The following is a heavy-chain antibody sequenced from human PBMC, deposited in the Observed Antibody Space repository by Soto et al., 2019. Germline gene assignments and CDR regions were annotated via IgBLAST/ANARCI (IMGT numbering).Heavy chain of an antibody. D-gene: IGHD3-9*01. CDR2: IYHSGST. CDR3: ARFDILTGYTFDS. Sequence: SETLSLTCTVSGGSISSSSYYWGWIRQPPGKGLEWIGRIYHSGSTYYNPSLKGRVTISVDTSKNQFSLILSSVTAADTAVYYCARFDILTGYTFDSWGQGTLVTVSS. J-gene: IGHJ4*02. CDR1: GGSISSSSYY. V-gene: IGHV4-39*01.